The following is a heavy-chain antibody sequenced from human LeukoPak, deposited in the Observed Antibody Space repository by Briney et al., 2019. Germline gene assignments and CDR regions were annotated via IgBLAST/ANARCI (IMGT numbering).Heavy chain of an antibody. CDR2: IHYSGTT. CDR1: GGSINTYY. V-gene: IGHV4-59*01. J-gene: IGHJ4*02. CDR3: ARADTWPYFFDY. D-gene: IGHD3-16*01. Sequence: PSETLSLTCAVSGGSINTYYWSWIRQPPGRGLEWIGYIHYSGTTNSNPSLKSRATISVDTSKNQFSLKLTSVTAADTAVYYCARADTWPYFFDYWGQGTLVTVSS.